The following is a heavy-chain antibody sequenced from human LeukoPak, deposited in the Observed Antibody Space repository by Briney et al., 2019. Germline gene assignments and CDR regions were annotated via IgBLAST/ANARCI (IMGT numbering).Heavy chain of an antibody. D-gene: IGHD3-3*01. CDR1: VYTFTSYD. V-gene: IGHV1-8*01. J-gene: IGHJ6*03. Sequence: ASVKVSFKSSVYTFTSYDINWVRQATGQGLEWMGWMNPNSGNTGYAQKFQGRVTMTRNTSISTAYMELSSLRSEDTAVYYCARACCQDYDFWSGYYTGISYYYYYYMDVWGKGTTVTVSS. CDR2: MNPNSGNT. CDR3: ARACCQDYDFWSGYYTGISYYYYYYMDV.